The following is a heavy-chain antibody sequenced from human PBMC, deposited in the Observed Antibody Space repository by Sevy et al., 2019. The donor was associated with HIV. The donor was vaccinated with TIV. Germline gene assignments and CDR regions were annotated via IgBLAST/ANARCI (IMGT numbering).Heavy chain of an antibody. J-gene: IGHJ6*02. CDR2: ISYDGSNK. V-gene: IGHV3-30-3*01. CDR3: ARDDEPDYYYVDMDV. CDR1: GFTFSSYA. Sequence: GGSLRLSCAASGFTFSSYAMHWVRQAPGKGLEWVAVISYDGSNKYYADSVKGRFTISRDNSKDTLYLQMDGLRAEDTALYYCARDDEPDYYYVDMDVWGQGTTVTVSS.